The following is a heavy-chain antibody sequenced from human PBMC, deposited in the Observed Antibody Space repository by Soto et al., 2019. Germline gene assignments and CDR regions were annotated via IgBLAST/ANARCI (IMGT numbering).Heavy chain of an antibody. CDR2: IYYSGST. V-gene: IGHV4-59*01. CDR3: ARSTGYASTYSDY. D-gene: IGHD6-13*01. J-gene: IGHJ4*02. Sequence: PSETLSLTCTVSGGSTSSYYWSWIRQPPGKGLEWIGYIYYSGSTNYNPSLKSRVTISVDTSKNQFSLNLSSVTAADTAVYYCARSTGYASTYSDYWGQGTLVTVSS. CDR1: GGSTSSYY.